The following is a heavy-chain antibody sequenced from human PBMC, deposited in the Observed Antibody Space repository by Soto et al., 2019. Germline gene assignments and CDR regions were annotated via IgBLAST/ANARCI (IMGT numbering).Heavy chain of an antibody. D-gene: IGHD6-19*01. CDR2: ISSTSKYI. V-gene: IGHV3-21*01. Sequence: GGSLRLSFAATGFTFSNYSMNWDRQAPGKGLEWVSSISSTSKYIYYADSVKGRFTISRDNAKKSLYLQMNSLRAEDTAVYYCARGLSSGWFDYWGQGTLVTVSS. CDR1: GFTFSNYS. CDR3: ARGLSSGWFDY. J-gene: IGHJ5*01.